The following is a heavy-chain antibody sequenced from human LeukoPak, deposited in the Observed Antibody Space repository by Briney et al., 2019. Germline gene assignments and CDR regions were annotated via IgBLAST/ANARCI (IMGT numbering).Heavy chain of an antibody. CDR2: INPNSGGT. D-gene: IGHD6-19*01. J-gene: IGHJ4*02. V-gene: IGHV1-2*02. CDR1: GYTFTGYY. CDR3: AYSSGWYGFSFDY. Sequence: ASVKVSCKASGYTFTGYYMHWVRQAPGQGLEWMGWINPNSGGTNYAQKFQGRVTMTRDTSISTAYMELSRLRSDDTAVYYCAYSSGWYGFSFDYWGQGTLVTVSS.